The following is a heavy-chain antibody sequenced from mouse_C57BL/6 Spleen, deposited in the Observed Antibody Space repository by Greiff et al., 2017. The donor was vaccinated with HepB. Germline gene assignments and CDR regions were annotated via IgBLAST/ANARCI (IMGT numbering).Heavy chain of an antibody. J-gene: IGHJ1*03. V-gene: IGHV5-4*01. CDR2: ISDGGSYT. Sequence: EVQLQLSGGGLVKPGGSLKLSCAASGFTFSSYAMSWVRQTPEKRLEWVATISDGGSYTYYPDNVKGRFTISRDNAKNNLYLQMSHLKSEDTAMYYCARDSSYGSSYPFYWYFDVWGTGTTVTVSS. CDR3: ARDSSYGSSYPFYWYFDV. CDR1: GFTFSSYA. D-gene: IGHD1-1*01.